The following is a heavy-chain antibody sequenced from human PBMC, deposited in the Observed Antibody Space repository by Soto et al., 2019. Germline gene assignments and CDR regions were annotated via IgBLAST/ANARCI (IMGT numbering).Heavy chain of an antibody. CDR1: GGSVSSGSYY. V-gene: IGHV4-61*01. CDR2: IYYSGST. CDR3: AREHKYYGMDV. J-gene: IGHJ6*02. Sequence: PSETLSLTCTVSGGSVSSGSYYWSWIRQPPGKGLEWIGYIYYSGSTNYNPSLKSRVTISVDTSKNQFSLKLSSVTAADTAVYYCAREHKYYGMDVWGQGITVTVSS.